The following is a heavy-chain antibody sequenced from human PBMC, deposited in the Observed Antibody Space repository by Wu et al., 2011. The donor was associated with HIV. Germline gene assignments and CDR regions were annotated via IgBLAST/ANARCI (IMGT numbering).Heavy chain of an antibody. CDR2: IIPIYGVT. Sequence: QVQLVQSGAEVKKPGSSVKVSCKVSGGTFNKYGINWVRLASGQGLEWIGGIIPIYGVTNKAEKFQGRLTITTDEPSTTVYMELSRLRFEDAAVYYCACRIPGVGIGRHYYYGMDVWGQGTTVIVSS. CDR1: GGTFNKYG. J-gene: IGHJ6*02. D-gene: IGHD1-26*01. V-gene: IGHV1-69*05. CDR3: ACRIPGVGIGRHYYYGMDV.